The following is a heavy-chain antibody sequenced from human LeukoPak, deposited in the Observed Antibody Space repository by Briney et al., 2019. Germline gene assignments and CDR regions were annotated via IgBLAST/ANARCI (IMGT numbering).Heavy chain of an antibody. CDR3: ARGDHYYDSSGYD. Sequence: SETLSRTCTVSGGSISSYYWSWIRQPPGKGLEWIGYIYNSGSTNYNPSLKSRVTISVDTSKNQFSLKLSSVTAADTAVYYCARGDHYYDSSGYDWGQGTLVTVSS. J-gene: IGHJ4*02. V-gene: IGHV4-59*12. CDR1: GGSISSYY. CDR2: IYNSGST. D-gene: IGHD3-22*01.